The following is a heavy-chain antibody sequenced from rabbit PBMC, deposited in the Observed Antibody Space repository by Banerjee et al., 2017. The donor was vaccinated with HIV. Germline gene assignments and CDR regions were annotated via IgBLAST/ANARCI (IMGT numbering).Heavy chain of an antibody. V-gene: IGHV1S47*01. CDR1: GFGFSRYG. CDR3: VRDQAHMLDL. J-gene: IGHJ6*01. D-gene: IGHD1-1*01. CDR2: IDPVFGST. Sequence: QEQLVESGGGLVQPGGSLKLSCKASGFGFSRYGMSWVRQAPGKGLEWIGYIDPVFGSTYYTSWVNGRFSISRENTQNTLYLQLNSLTAADTATYFCVRDQAHMLDLWGQGTLVTVS.